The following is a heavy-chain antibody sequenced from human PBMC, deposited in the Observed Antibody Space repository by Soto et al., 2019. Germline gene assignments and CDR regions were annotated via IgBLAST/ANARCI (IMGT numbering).Heavy chain of an antibody. V-gene: IGHV4-31*03. Sequence: QVQLQESGPGLVKPSQTLSLTCTVSGGSISSGGYYWSWIRQHPGKGLEWIGYIYYSGSTYYNPSLKVRFTISVDTSKNQFSLKLSSVTAAATAVYYCAASCVGCGGFNYYGMDVWGQGTTVTVSS. CDR2: IYYSGST. D-gene: IGHD2-21*01. J-gene: IGHJ6*02. CDR3: AASCVGCGGFNYYGMDV. CDR1: GGSISSGGYY.